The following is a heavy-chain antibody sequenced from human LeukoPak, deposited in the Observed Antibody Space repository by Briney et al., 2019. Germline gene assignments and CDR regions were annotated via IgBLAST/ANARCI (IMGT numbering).Heavy chain of an antibody. J-gene: IGHJ4*02. CDR2: INHSGST. V-gene: IGHV4-34*01. Sequence: PEILSLTCAVYGGSFSGYYWSWIRQPPGKGLEWIGEINHSGSTNYNPSLKSRVTISVDTSKNQFSLKLSSVTAADTAVYYCARIGIAVAPSSPFDYWGQGTLVTVSS. CDR3: ARIGIAVAPSSPFDY. CDR1: GGSFSGYY. D-gene: IGHD6-19*01.